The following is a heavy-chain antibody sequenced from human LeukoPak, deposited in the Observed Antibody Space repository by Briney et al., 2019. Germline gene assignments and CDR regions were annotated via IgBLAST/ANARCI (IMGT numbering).Heavy chain of an antibody. CDR2: INANNGET. V-gene: IGHV1-18*01. Sequence: ASVKVSCKTSGYSFTTFSIAWVRQAPGQGLEWMGWINANNGETHYAQKFHDRVTMTTDTSTNTAYMELRGLKSDDSAMYCCSRDSTSGAVVDFNYWGQGTLVTVSS. J-gene: IGHJ4*02. CDR3: SRDSTSGAVVDFNY. D-gene: IGHD3-16*01. CDR1: GYSFTTFS.